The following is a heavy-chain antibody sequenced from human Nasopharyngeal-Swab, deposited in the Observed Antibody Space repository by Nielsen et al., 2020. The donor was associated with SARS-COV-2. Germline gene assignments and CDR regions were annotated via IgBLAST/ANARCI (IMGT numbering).Heavy chain of an antibody. CDR1: GFTFSSYE. Sequence: GGSLRLSCAASGFTFSSYEMNWVRQAPGKGLEWVSYISSSGSPIYYADSVKGRFTISRDNAKNSLYLHMNSLRAEETAVYYCARGGTYYDFWSGYYNYYYGMDVWGQGTTVTVSS. CDR2: ISSSGSPI. D-gene: IGHD3-3*01. J-gene: IGHJ6*02. V-gene: IGHV3-48*03. CDR3: ARGGTYYDFWSGYYNYYYGMDV.